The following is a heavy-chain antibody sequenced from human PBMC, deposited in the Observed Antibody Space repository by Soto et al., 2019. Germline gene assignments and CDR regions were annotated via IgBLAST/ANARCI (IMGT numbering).Heavy chain of an antibody. J-gene: IGHJ5*02. CDR2: ISAYNGNT. Sequence: ASVKVSCKASGYTFTSYGISWVRQAPGEGLEWMGWISAYNGNTNYAQKLQGRVTMTTDTSTSTAYMELRSLRSDDTAVYYCARDFKGIIAAAGIGHWFDPWGQGTLVTVSS. D-gene: IGHD6-13*01. CDR1: GYTFTSYG. CDR3: ARDFKGIIAAAGIGHWFDP. V-gene: IGHV1-18*01.